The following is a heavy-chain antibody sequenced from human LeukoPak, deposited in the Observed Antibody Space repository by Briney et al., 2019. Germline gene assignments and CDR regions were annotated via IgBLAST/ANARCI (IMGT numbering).Heavy chain of an antibody. CDR1: GDSVSSNSAA. J-gene: IGHJ4*02. Sequence: SQTLSLTCAISGDSVSSNSAACNWIRQSPSRGLEWLGRTYYRSKWYNDYAVSVKSRITINPDTSKNQFSLQLNSVTPEDTAVYYCARSVVVPAAPGIYFDYWGQGTLVTVSS. CDR2: TYYRSKWYN. D-gene: IGHD2-2*01. V-gene: IGHV6-1*01. CDR3: ARSVVVPAAPGIYFDY.